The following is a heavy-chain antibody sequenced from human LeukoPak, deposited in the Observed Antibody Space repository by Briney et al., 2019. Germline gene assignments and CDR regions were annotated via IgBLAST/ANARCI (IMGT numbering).Heavy chain of an antibody. CDR3: ARDHEAGYYDSSGYPPHFDY. J-gene: IGHJ4*02. D-gene: IGHD3-22*01. CDR2: MNPNSGNT. CDR1: GYTFTSYD. V-gene: IGHV1-8*01. Sequence: ASVKVSCKASGYTFTSYDINWVRQATGQGLEWMGWMNPNSGNTGYAQKFQGRVTMTRNTSISTAYMELSSLRSDDTAVYYCARDHEAGYYDSSGYPPHFDYWGQGTLVAVSS.